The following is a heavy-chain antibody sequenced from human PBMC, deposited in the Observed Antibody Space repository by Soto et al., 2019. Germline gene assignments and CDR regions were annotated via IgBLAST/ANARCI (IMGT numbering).Heavy chain of an antibody. J-gene: IGHJ6*02. D-gene: IGHD2-21*02. CDR2: INHSGST. CDR1: GGSGGSCSGYY. CDR3: AGHNFDRGGYCKWYYGMEV. Sequence: SETLSLTCAVYGGSGGSCSGYYWSWIRQPPGKGLEWIGEINHSGSTNYNPSLKSRVTISVDTSKNQFSLKLSSVTAADTAVYYCAGHNFDRGGYCKWYYGMEVWRQRNRVTVSS. V-gene: IGHV4-34*01.